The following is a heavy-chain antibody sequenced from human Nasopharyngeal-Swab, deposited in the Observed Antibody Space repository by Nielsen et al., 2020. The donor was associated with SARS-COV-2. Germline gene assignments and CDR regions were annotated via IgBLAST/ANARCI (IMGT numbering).Heavy chain of an antibody. V-gene: IGHV7-4-1*02. CDR1: GYNFNTYT. Sequence: ASVKVSCKASGYNFNTYTMTWVRQAPGQGPEWMGWINTNTGNPTYTQGFTGRFVFSLDTSANTAYLQISSLKPEDTAVYYCATRYHWGQGTLVTVSS. CDR2: INTNTGNP. CDR3: ATRYH. J-gene: IGHJ5*02.